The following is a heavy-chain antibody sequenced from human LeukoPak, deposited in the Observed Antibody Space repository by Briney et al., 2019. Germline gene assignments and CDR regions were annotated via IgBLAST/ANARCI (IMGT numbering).Heavy chain of an antibody. J-gene: IGHJ4*02. CDR2: ISPYNGDT. CDR3: ARITMLVVVDY. D-gene: IGHD3-22*01. Sequence: ASVKVSCKASGYTFTSYGISWVRPAPGQGLDWLGWISPYNGDTNYAQNLQGRITMTTDTSTSTAYMELRSLRSDDTAVYYCARITMLVVVDYWGQGTLVTVSS. CDR1: GYTFTSYG. V-gene: IGHV1-18*01.